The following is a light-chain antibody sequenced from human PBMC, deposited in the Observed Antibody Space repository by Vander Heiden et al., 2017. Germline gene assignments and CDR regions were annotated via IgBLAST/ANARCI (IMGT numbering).Light chain of an antibody. CDR1: SGSIADNF. J-gene: IGLJ3*02. CDR2: EGN. Sequence: NFMLTQPHSVSESPRKTVIISCTRNSGSIADNFVQWFQQRPGSSPSIVIYEGNQRPSGVPARFSGSIDISANSASLTISGLKTEDEADYYCQSFDTSNHRVFGGGTKVTVL. CDR3: QSFDTSNHRV. V-gene: IGLV6-57*01.